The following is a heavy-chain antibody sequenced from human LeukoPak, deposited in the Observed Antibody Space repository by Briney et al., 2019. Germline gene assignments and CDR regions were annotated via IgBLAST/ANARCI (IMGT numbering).Heavy chain of an antibody. Sequence: SETLSLTCTVSGGSISSYYWSWIRQPAGKGLEWIGRIYTSGSTNYNPSLKSRVTMSVDTSKNQFSLKLSSVTAADTAVYYCARVDSSGYHEPFDHWGQGTLVTVSS. CDR3: ARVDSSGYHEPFDH. V-gene: IGHV4-4*07. CDR2: IYTSGST. CDR1: GGSISSYY. D-gene: IGHD3-22*01. J-gene: IGHJ4*02.